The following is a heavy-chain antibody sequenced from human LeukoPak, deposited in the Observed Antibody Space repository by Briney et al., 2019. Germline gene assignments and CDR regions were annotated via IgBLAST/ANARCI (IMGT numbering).Heavy chain of an antibody. CDR3: ARDAYIVGATVSYYYYMDV. CDR2: ISAYNGNT. J-gene: IGHJ6*03. D-gene: IGHD1-26*01. CDR1: GYTFTSYG. Sequence: GASVKVSCKASGYTFTSYGISWVRQAPGQGLEWMGWISAYNGNTNYAQKLQGRVTMTTDTSTSTAYMELRSLRSDDTAVSYCARDAYIVGATVSYYYYMDVWGKGTTVTVSS. V-gene: IGHV1-18*01.